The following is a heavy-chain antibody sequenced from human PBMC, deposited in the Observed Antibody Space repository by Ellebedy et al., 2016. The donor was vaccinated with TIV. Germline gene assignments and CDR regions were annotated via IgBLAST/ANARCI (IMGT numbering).Heavy chain of an antibody. CDR2: IIGTRGRI. CDR3: IKDTRPGGLDV. Sequence: GGSLRLSXAASGFIFSSYSMNWVRQAPGKGLEWVAGIIGTRGRIGYGDSVKGRFTISRDNAKNSLYLQMNSLRGEDTALYFCIKDTRPGGLDVWGQGITVTVSS. D-gene: IGHD1-1*01. CDR1: GFIFSSYS. V-gene: IGHV3-9*01. J-gene: IGHJ6*02.